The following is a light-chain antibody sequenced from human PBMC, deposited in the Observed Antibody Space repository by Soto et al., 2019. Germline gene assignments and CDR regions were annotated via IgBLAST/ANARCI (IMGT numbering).Light chain of an antibody. J-gene: IGKJ1*01. Sequence: DIVMTLSPDSLAVSLGERATINCKSSQSLLYSSNNKNYLTWYQQKPGQPPKMIIYWASSRKSGVPDRFSGSGSGTDFTLTISSLQAEDVAVYYCQQYYSHPPTFGQGTKVEVK. CDR2: WAS. V-gene: IGKV4-1*01. CDR1: QSLLYSSNNKNY. CDR3: QQYYSHPPT.